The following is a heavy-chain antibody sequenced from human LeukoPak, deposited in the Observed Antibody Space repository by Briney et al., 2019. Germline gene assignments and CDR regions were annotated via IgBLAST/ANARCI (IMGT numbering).Heavy chain of an antibody. V-gene: IGHV1-69*13. J-gene: IGHJ4*02. D-gene: IGHD2-2*01. CDR3: ANLGGLGYQLLGI. Sequence: EASVKVSCKASGGTFSSYAISWVRQAPGQGLEWMGGIIPIFGTANYAQKFQGRVTITADESTSTAYMELSSLRSEDTAVYYCANLGGLGYQLLGIWGQGTLVTVSS. CDR1: GGTFSSYA. CDR2: IIPIFGTA.